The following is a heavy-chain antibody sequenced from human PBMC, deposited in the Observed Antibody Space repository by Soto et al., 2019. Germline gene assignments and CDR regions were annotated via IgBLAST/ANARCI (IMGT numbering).Heavy chain of an antibody. CDR1: GGTFSSYA. J-gene: IGHJ5*02. D-gene: IGHD2-15*01. CDR3: ARELGDCSGGSCYWFDP. CDR2: IIPIFGTA. Sequence: QVQLVQSGAEVKKPGSSVKVSCKASGGTFSSYAISWVRQAPGQGLEWMGGIIPIFGTANYAQKFQGRVRITADESTRTADMELSSLRSEDTAVYYCARELGDCSGGSCYWFDPWGQGTLVTVSS. V-gene: IGHV1-69*12.